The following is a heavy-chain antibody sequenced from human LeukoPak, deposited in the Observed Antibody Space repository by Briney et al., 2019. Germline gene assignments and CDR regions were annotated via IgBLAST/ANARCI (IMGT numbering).Heavy chain of an antibody. CDR1: RGSVSSSSHY. CDR3: ARRDCSGGSCYFQP. V-gene: IGHV4-39*01. J-gene: IGHJ1*01. D-gene: IGHD2-15*01. Sequence: SEALSLTCTVSRGSVSSSSHYWNWIRQPPGKGLEWIGCIYYSGRTKYNPSLQSRVTISVDTSKNQFSLRLSSVTAADTAMYYCARRDCSGGSCYFQPWGQGTLVTVSS. CDR2: IYYSGRT.